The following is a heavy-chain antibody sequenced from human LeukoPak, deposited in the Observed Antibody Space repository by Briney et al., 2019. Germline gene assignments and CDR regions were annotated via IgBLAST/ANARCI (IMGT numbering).Heavy chain of an antibody. CDR1: GFTFSSYA. CDR3: VNIAAVDY. D-gene: IGHD6-13*01. CDR2: ISSDGITT. Sequence: GGSLRLSCSASGFTFSSYAIYWVRQAPGKGLEYVSAISSDGITTYYADSVKGRFTISRDNSKNTLYLQMSSLRAEDTAVYYCVNIAAVDYWGQGTLVTVSS. J-gene: IGHJ4*02. V-gene: IGHV3-64D*09.